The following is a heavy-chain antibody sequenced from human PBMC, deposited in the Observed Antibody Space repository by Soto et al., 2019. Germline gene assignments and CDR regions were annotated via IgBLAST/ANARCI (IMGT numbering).Heavy chain of an antibody. V-gene: IGHV2-5*02. CDR3: APGTTYFDVLTGFDV. CDR2: IYWDDDK. D-gene: IGHD3-9*01. J-gene: IGHJ4*02. CDR1: GFSLSTSGVG. Sequence: QITLKESGPTLVKPTQTLTLTCTFSGFSLSTSGVGVGWIRQPPGKALEWLALIYWDDDKRYSPSLKSRLTITKDTSKNQVVLTMTNMDPVDTATYYCAPGTTYFDVLTGFDVWGQGTLVTVSS.